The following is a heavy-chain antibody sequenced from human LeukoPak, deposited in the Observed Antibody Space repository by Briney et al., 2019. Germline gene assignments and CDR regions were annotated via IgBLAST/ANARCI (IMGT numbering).Heavy chain of an antibody. Sequence: SETLSLTCTVSGGSISSSSYYWGWIRQPPGKGLEWIGSIYYSGSTYYNPSLKSRVTISVDTSKNQFSLKLSSVTAADTAVYYCASRGVRGNYASDYWGQGTLVTVSS. D-gene: IGHD3-10*01. CDR2: IYYSGST. CDR3: ASRGVRGNYASDY. V-gene: IGHV4-39*07. CDR1: GGSISSSSYY. J-gene: IGHJ4*02.